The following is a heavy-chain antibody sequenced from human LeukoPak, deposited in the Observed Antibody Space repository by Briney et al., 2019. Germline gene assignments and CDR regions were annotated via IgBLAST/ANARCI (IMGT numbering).Heavy chain of an antibody. D-gene: IGHD3-10*01. CDR2: INHSGST. CDR1: GGSISSYY. J-gene: IGHJ4*02. CDR3: ARGITMVRGVPTVFDY. Sequence: PSETLSLTCTVSGGSISSYYWSWIRQPPGKGLEWIGEINHSGSTNYNPSLKSRVTISVDTSKNQFSLKLSSVTAADTAVYYCARGITMVRGVPTVFDYWGQGTLVTVSS. V-gene: IGHV4-34*01.